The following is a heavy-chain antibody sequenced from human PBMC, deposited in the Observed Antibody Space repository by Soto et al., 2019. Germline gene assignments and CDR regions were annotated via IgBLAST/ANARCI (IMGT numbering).Heavy chain of an antibody. J-gene: IGHJ5*02. CDR1: GYTFTSYA. CDR3: AGGQADSFDP. Sequence: QVQLVQSGAEVKKPGASVKVSCKASGYTFTSYAMHWVRQAPGQRLEWMGWINAGNGNTKYSQKFQGRVTITRDTSASTVYGELSSLRADDTAVCYCAGGQADSFDPWGEGTLVTVSS. V-gene: IGHV1-3*01. CDR2: INAGNGNT.